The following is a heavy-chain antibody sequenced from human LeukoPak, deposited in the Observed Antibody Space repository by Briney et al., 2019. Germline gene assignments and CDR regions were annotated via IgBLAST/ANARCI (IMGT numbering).Heavy chain of an antibody. J-gene: IGHJ4*02. V-gene: IGHV1-46*01. CDR2: INPSGGST. CDR3: ARDREDRYYCGSGRLFDY. D-gene: IGHD3-10*01. Sequence: ASVKVSCKASGYTFTSYYMHWVRQAPGQGLEWMGIINPSGGSTSYAQKFQGRVTMTRDTSTSTVYMELSSLRSEDTAVYYCARDREDRYYCGSGRLFDYWGQGTLVTVSS. CDR1: GYTFTSYY.